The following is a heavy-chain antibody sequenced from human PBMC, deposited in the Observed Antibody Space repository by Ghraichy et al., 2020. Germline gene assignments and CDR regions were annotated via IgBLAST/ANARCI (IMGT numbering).Heavy chain of an antibody. CDR1: GFTFSSYS. Sequence: GGSLRLSCAASGFTFSSYSMNWVRQAPGKGLEWVSYISSSSSTIYYADSVKGRFTISRDNAKNSLYLQMNSLRDEDTAVYYCAKEWELGTNWFDPWGQGTLVTVSS. D-gene: IGHD1-26*01. V-gene: IGHV3-48*02. CDR3: AKEWELGTNWFDP. J-gene: IGHJ5*02. CDR2: ISSSSSTI.